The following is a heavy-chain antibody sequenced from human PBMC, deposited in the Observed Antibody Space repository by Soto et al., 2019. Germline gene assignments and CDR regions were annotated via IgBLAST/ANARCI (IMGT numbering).Heavy chain of an antibody. CDR3: AKDIVGATGDLVGY. J-gene: IGHJ4*02. CDR1: GFTFSSYG. V-gene: IGHV3-30*18. Sequence: PGGSLRLSCAASGFTFSSYGMHWVRQAPGKGLEWVAVISYDGSNKYYADSVKGRFTISRDNSKNTLYLQMNSLRAEDTAVYYCAKDIVGATGDLVGYWGQGTLVTVSS. CDR2: ISYDGSNK. D-gene: IGHD1-26*01.